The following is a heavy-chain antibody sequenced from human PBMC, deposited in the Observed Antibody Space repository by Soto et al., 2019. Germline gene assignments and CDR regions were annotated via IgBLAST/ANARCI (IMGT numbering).Heavy chain of an antibody. J-gene: IGHJ4*02. CDR2: ISAYNGNT. Sequence: ASVKVSCKASGYTFTSYGISWVRQAPGQGLEWMGWISAYNGNTNYAQKLQGRVTMTTDTSTSTAYMELRSLRSDDTAVYYCARGPYYYDSSGYIFDYWGQGTLVTVSS. CDR1: GYTFTSYG. D-gene: IGHD3-22*01. V-gene: IGHV1-18*01. CDR3: ARGPYYYDSSGYIFDY.